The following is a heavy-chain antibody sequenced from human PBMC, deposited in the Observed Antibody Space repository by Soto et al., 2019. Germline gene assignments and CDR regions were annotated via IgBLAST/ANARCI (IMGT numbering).Heavy chain of an antibody. CDR1: GGSIISGDYY. Sequence: NPSETLSLTCTVSGGSIISGDYYFIWIRQPPWNGLEWIGYIYYSGSTYYNPSLKSRVTISVDTSKNQFSLKLSSVTAADTAVYYCARGDIVVVPAGGYWFDPWGQGTLVTVSS. J-gene: IGHJ5*02. D-gene: IGHD2-2*01. CDR2: IYYSGST. V-gene: IGHV4-30-4*01. CDR3: ARGDIVVVPAGGYWFDP.